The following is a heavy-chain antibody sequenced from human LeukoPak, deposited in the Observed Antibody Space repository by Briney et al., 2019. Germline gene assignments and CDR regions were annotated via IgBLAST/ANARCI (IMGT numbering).Heavy chain of an antibody. CDR3: ARVKDWAGGLLWFGELSHYMDV. CDR1: GFTFNNYA. Sequence: PGGSLRLSCAASGFTFNNYAMHWVRQAPGKGLEWVAVIFYDGSVYYYADSVKGRFTISRDNSKNTLYLQMNSLRVEDTGVYYCARVKDWAGGLLWFGELSHYMDVWGKGTTVTISS. V-gene: IGHV3-30*04. J-gene: IGHJ6*03. CDR2: IFYDGSVY. D-gene: IGHD3-10*01.